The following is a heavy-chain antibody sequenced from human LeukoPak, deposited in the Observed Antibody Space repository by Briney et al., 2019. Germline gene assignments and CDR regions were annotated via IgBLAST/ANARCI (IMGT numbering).Heavy chain of an antibody. Sequence: GGSLRLSCAASGFTFSDYYMSWVRQAPGKGLEWVSYISYSSRNIYHADSVKGRFTISRDNAKNSLYLQMNSLRAEDTAVYYCARDRAYDSETPRAFDIWGQGTMVTVSS. CDR3: ARDRAYDSETPRAFDI. V-gene: IGHV3-11*04. D-gene: IGHD3-10*01. CDR1: GFTFSDYY. CDR2: ISYSSRNI. J-gene: IGHJ3*02.